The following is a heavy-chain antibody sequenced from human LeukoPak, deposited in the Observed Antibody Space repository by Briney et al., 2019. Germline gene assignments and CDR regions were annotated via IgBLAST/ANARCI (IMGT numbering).Heavy chain of an antibody. CDR3: AGVYCSSTSCSFDY. CDR1: GGSISSYY. Sequence: SETLSLTCTVSGGSISSYYWSWIRQPAGKGLEWIGRIYTSGSTNYNPSLKSRVTMSVDTSTNQFSLKLSSVTAADTAVYYCAGVYCSSTSCSFDYWGQGTLVTVSS. D-gene: IGHD2-2*01. V-gene: IGHV4-4*07. J-gene: IGHJ4*02. CDR2: IYTSGST.